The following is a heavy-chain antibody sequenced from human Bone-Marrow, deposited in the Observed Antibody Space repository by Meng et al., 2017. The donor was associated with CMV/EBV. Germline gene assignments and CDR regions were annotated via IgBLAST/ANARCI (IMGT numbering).Heavy chain of an antibody. D-gene: IGHD4-23*01. CDR2: IKQDGSEK. Sequence: GGSLRLSCAASGFTFSSYRMSWVRQAPGKGLEWVASIKQDGSEKYYVDSVKGRFTISRDNAKNSLYLQMNSLRAEDTAVYYCTREDLTTVDHSDYYYYYGMDVWGQGTTVTVSS. CDR1: GFTFSSYR. CDR3: TREDLTTVDHSDYYYYYGMDV. V-gene: IGHV3-7*01. J-gene: IGHJ6*02.